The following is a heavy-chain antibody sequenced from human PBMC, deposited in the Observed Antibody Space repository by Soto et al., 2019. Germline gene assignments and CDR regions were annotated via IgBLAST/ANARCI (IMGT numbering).Heavy chain of an antibody. J-gene: IGHJ6*02. D-gene: IGHD1-26*01. Sequence: QVQLVESGGGVVQPGRSLRLSCAASGFTFSRYGMHWVRQAPGKGLEWVALISYEGSNKYYADSVKGRFTISRDNSKNTLFLQMNSLRAEDTAVYYCAKEEIYSEYCYYGMDVWGQGTAVTVSS. V-gene: IGHV3-30*18. CDR2: ISYEGSNK. CDR1: GFTFSRYG. CDR3: AKEEIYSEYCYYGMDV.